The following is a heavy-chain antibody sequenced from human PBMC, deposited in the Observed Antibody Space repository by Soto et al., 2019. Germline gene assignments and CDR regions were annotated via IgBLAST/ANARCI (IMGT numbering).Heavy chain of an antibody. J-gene: IGHJ5*02. CDR3: ARGPAGDIVVVVAASSWFDP. CDR2: INHSGST. V-gene: IGHV4-34*01. D-gene: IGHD2-15*01. Sequence: SETLSLTCAVYGGSFSGYYWSWIRQPPGKGLEWIGEINHSGSTNYNPSLKSRVTISVDTSKNQFSLKLSSVTAADTAVYYCARGPAGDIVVVVAASSWFDPWGQGTLVTVSS. CDR1: GGSFSGYY.